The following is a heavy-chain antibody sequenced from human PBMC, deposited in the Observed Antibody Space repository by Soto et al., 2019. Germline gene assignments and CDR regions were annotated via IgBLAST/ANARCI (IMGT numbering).Heavy chain of an antibody. CDR3: AISSSWYVFDY. Sequence: QVQLVQSGAEVKKPGASVKVSCKASGYTFTSYAMHWVRQAPGQRLEWMGWINAGNGNTKYSQKYQGRVTITRDTSASTAYMELSSLRSEHTAVYYCAISSSWYVFDYWGQGTLVTVSS. CDR2: INAGNGNT. J-gene: IGHJ4*02. CDR1: GYTFTSYA. D-gene: IGHD6-13*01. V-gene: IGHV1-3*01.